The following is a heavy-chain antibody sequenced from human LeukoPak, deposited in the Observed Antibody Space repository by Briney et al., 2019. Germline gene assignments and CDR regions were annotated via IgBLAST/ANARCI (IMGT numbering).Heavy chain of an antibody. Sequence: ASVKVSCKASGYTFTSYYMHWVRQPPGQGLEWRGIINPSGGSTSYAQKFQGRVTMTRDTSTSTVYMELSSLRSEDTAVYYCARDVGGSYTFDYWGQGTLVTVSS. CDR3: ARDVGGSYTFDY. CDR1: GYTFTSYY. J-gene: IGHJ4*02. V-gene: IGHV1-46*01. D-gene: IGHD1-26*01. CDR2: INPSGGST.